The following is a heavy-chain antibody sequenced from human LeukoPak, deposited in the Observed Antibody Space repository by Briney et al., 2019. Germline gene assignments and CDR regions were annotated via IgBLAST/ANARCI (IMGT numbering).Heavy chain of an antibody. CDR2: INTSGNI. CDR1: GYSISSGDY. Sequence: SETLSLTCTVSGYSISSGDYWSWIRQPAGKGLEWIGRINTSGNINYNPSLKSRVTMSVDTSKNQFSLKLSSVTAADTAVYYCARGWGYMDVWGKGTTVTVSS. D-gene: IGHD1-26*01. V-gene: IGHV4-4*07. J-gene: IGHJ6*03. CDR3: ARGWGYMDV.